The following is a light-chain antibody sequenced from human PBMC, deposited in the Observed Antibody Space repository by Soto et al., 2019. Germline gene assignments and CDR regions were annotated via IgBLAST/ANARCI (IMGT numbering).Light chain of an antibody. CDR1: QSVSSAL. Sequence: EIVLTQSPDTLSLSPGERATLSCRASQSVSSALLAWYQQKPGQAPRLLIYRASTRATGIPDRFTGSGSGTAFTLTLSRLEPEDFAVYYCQQYESSPLTFGGGTKVEIK. CDR2: RAS. V-gene: IGKV3-20*01. CDR3: QQYESSPLT. J-gene: IGKJ4*01.